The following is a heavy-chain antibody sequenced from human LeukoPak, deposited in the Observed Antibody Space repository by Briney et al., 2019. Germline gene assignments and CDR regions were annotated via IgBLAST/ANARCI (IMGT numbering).Heavy chain of an antibody. CDR2: VTAAGDTT. V-gene: IGHV3-23*01. J-gene: IGHJ6*03. Sequence: GGSLRLSCAASGFTFSSNAMTWVRLAPGKGLECVSAVTAAGDTTYYADSVKGRFTISRDNSRNTLYLQMNSLRAEDTALYYCARDRGGIGYYMDVWGKGTTVTVSS. CDR1: GFTFSSNA. D-gene: IGHD3-16*02. CDR3: ARDRGGIGYYMDV.